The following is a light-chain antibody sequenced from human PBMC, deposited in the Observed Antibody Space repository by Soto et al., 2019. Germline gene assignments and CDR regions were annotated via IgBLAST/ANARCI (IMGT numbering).Light chain of an antibody. CDR1: QNIVTY. Sequence: DIQMTQSPASLSASVGDRVTITCRASQNIVTYLDWYQQKPGKAPNLLVCAPSTLQSGVPSRVSRSGSARDFSLTITTLQPEEFATYYGQQSYSPPYSVGQGTKLEI. V-gene: IGKV1-39*01. CDR3: QQSYSPPYS. CDR2: APS. J-gene: IGKJ2*01.